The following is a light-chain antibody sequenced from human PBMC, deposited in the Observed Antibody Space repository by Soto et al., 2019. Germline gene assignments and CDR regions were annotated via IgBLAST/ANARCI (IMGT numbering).Light chain of an antibody. CDR1: ALPKQY. V-gene: IGLV3-25*03. J-gene: IGLJ2*01. Sequence: SYELTQPPSVSVSPGQTARITCSGDALPKQYAYWYQQKPGQAPVLVIYKDSERSSGIPERYSGSSSGTTVTLTISGVQAEDEADYYCQSADSSGTYRVLFGGGTKLTVL. CDR3: QSADSSGTYRVL. CDR2: KDS.